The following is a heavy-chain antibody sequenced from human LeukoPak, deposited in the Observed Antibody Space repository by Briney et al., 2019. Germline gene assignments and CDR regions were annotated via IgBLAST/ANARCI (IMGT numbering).Heavy chain of an antibody. J-gene: IGHJ4*02. CDR3: AKGVRLWFAFYFDY. CDR2: ISGNGYNT. Sequence: GGSLRLSCAASGFTLGNYAMSWVRQAPGKGLEWVSAISGNGYNTYYADSVKGRFTISSESSGNTLYLQMHNLRAEDTAVYYCAKGVRLWFAFYFDYWGQGTLVIVSS. V-gene: IGHV3-23*01. CDR1: GFTLGNYA. D-gene: IGHD3-10*01.